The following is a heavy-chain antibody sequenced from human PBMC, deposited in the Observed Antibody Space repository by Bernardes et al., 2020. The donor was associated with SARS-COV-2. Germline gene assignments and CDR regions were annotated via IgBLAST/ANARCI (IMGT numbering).Heavy chain of an antibody. Sequence: GGSLRLSCAASGFTFSSYWMSWVRQAPGKGLEWVSYISSSGSAIYYADSVKGRFTISRDNAKNSLYLQMNSLRAEDTAVYYCVGTTGGYFQHWGQGTLVTVSS. J-gene: IGHJ1*01. D-gene: IGHD1-1*01. CDR2: ISSSGSAI. V-gene: IGHV3-48*04. CDR3: VGTTGGYFQH. CDR1: GFTFSSYW.